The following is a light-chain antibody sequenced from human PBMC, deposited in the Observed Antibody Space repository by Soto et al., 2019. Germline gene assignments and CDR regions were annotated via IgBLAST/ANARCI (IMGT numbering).Light chain of an antibody. CDR2: GNN. CDR1: SSNIGAGYD. J-gene: IGLJ2*01. Sequence: QSVLTQPPSVSGAPGQRVTISCTGSSSNIGAGYDVHWYQQLPGTAPKLLIYGNNNRPSGVPDRFSGSKSGTSASLAITGLQAEDEADYYCQSHDSSLSALIGGGTQLTVL. CDR3: QSHDSSLSAL. V-gene: IGLV1-40*01.